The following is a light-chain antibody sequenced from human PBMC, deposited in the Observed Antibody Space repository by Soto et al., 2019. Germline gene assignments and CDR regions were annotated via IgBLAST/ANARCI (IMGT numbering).Light chain of an antibody. CDR2: GAS. CDR3: QQYGSSYT. CDR1: QSVSSSY. J-gene: IGKJ2*01. V-gene: IGKV3-20*01. Sequence: EIVLTQSPGTLSLSPGERATLSCRASQSVSSSYLAWYQQKPGQAPRLLICGASSRATGIPDRFSGSGSGTDFTLNISRLEPEDFAVYYCQQYGSSYTFGQGTKLEIK.